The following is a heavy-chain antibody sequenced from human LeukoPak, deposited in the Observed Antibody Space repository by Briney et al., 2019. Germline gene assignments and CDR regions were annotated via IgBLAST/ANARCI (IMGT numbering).Heavy chain of an antibody. Sequence: SGGSRRLSCAASGFTFSAYAMNWVRQAPGKGLEWVSGLTGSGDSTYYADSVRGRFTISRDNSKNKLYLQMNSLTAEDTAIYYCAKDLPDRFRKFDYWGQGTLVTVSS. CDR2: LTGSGDST. V-gene: IGHV3-23*01. J-gene: IGHJ4*02. CDR1: GFTFSAYA. D-gene: IGHD3-16*01. CDR3: AKDLPDRFRKFDY.